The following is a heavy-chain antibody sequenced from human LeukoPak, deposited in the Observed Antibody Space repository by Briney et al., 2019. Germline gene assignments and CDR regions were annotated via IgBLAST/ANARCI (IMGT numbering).Heavy chain of an antibody. CDR3: AKDIAGLPFLGWIDY. Sequence: GGSLRLSCAASGFTFDDYAMHWVRQAPGKGLEWVSGISWNSGSIGYADSVKGRFTISRDNAKNSLYLQMNSLRAKDTALYYCAKDIAGLPFLGWIDYGGQGTLVTVSS. CDR2: ISWNSGSI. CDR1: GFTFDDYA. J-gene: IGHJ4*02. D-gene: IGHD2/OR15-2a*01. V-gene: IGHV3-9*01.